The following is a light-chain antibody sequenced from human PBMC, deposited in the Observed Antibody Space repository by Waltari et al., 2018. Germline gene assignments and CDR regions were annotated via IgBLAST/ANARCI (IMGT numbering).Light chain of an antibody. CDR2: WAS. CDR1: QRVLYSSHNKDY. CDR3: QQYYSTPLT. J-gene: IGKJ4*01. V-gene: IGKV4-1*01. Sequence: DIVMTQSPDSLAVSLGERATINCKSSQRVLYSSHNKDYLAWYQQKPGQPPKLLIYWASTRESGVPDRFSGSGSGTDFTLTISSLQAEDVAVYYCQQYYSTPLTFGGGTKLEIK.